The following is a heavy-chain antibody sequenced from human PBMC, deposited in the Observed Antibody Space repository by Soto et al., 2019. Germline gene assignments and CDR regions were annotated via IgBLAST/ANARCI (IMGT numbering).Heavy chain of an antibody. CDR1: VGSFSGYY. J-gene: IGHJ2*01. V-gene: IGHV4-34*01. Sequence: QVQLQQWGAGLLKPSETLSLTCAVYVGSFSGYYWSWIRQPPGKGLEWIGEINHNGSTNYNPSLKIRVTIPVDTSKNPFSLKLSSMAAAYTAVYYCGRLAVVIAIRYFDLWGRGTLVTVAS. CDR3: GRLAVVIAIRYFDL. CDR2: INHNGST. D-gene: IGHD2-21*01.